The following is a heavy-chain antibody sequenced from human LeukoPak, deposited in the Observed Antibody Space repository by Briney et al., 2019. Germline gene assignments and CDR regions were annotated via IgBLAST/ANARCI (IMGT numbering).Heavy chain of an antibody. D-gene: IGHD4-17*01. CDR3: TKDPNGNYVGAFHP. Sequence: PGGSLGLSCAASGFTFSSFAMTWVRQAPGKGLEWVSSITANHGATYNIDSVKGRFTISRDNSQNTMYLQMNSLRAEDTAVYYCTKDPNGNYVGAFHPWGQGTLVTVSS. V-gene: IGHV3-23*01. CDR1: GFTFSSFA. CDR2: ITANHGAT. J-gene: IGHJ5*02.